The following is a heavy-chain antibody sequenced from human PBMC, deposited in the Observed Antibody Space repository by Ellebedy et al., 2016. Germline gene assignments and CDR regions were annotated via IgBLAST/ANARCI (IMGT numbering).Heavy chain of an antibody. V-gene: IGHV3-23*01. CDR3: RPGHYANL. CDR1: GLNFNTFF. Sequence: GESLKISXTASGLNFNTFFMSWVRQAPGKGLEWVSTISAGSDITRLADSVKGRFTISRDSSKNSVYLRMNNLRVEDTAVYYCRPGHYANLWGHGTLVTVSS. CDR2: ISAGSDIT. D-gene: IGHD4-17*01. J-gene: IGHJ5*02.